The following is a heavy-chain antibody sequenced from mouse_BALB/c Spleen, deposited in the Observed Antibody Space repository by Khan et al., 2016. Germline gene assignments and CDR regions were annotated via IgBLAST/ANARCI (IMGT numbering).Heavy chain of an antibody. CDR3: AQIYDGYYGFAY. D-gene: IGHD2-3*01. CDR2: IDPANGNT. Sequence: VQLQQSGAELVKPGASVKLSCTASGFNIKDTYMHWVKQRPEQGLEWIGRIDPANGNTKYDPKFQGKATITADTSSNTAYLQLSSLTSEDTAVYYCAQIYDGYYGFAYWGQGPLVTVSA. V-gene: IGHV14-3*02. J-gene: IGHJ3*01. CDR1: GFNIKDTY.